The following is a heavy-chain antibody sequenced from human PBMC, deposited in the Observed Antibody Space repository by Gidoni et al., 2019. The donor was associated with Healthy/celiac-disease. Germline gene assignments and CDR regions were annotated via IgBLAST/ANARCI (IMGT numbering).Heavy chain of an antibody. Sequence: EVQLVESGGVVVQPGGSLRLSCAASGFTFDDYAMHWVRQAPGKGLEWVSLISWDGGSTYYADSVKGRFTISRDNSKNSLYLQMNSLRAEDTALYYCAKGPAPLGENYYYMDVWGKGTTVTVSS. D-gene: IGHD3-16*01. CDR1: GFTFDDYA. J-gene: IGHJ6*03. CDR3: AKGPAPLGENYYYMDV. CDR2: ISWDGGST. V-gene: IGHV3-43D*03.